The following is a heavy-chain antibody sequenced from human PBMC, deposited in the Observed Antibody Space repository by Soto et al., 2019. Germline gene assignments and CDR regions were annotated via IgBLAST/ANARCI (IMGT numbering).Heavy chain of an antibody. CDR3: AYIRG. D-gene: IGHD3-3*02. V-gene: IGHV3-73*01. CDR2: IRRKSDSYAT. J-gene: IGHJ4*02. CDR1: GFIFSDFV. Sequence: GGSLRLSCAASGFIFSDFVVDWVRQASGKGLEWVGRIRRKSDSYATTYGESVKGRSTISRDDSKNTAYLQMNSLRTEDTAVYYCAYIRGWGQGTLVTVSS.